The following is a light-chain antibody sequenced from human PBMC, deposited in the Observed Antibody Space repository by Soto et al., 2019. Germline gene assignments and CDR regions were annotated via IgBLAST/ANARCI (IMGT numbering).Light chain of an antibody. CDR3: QHFGRSPPVK. J-gene: IGKJ1*01. V-gene: IGKV3-20*01. CDR1: QSVRSNS. CDR2: GAS. Sequence: EIVLTQSPGTLSLSPGERASLSCRAGQSVRSNSLAWYQQKPGQAPRLLISGASSRAACIPDRFSGSGSGTDFTLTISRLEPGDFAVYYCQHFGRSPPVKFGQGTKVDIK.